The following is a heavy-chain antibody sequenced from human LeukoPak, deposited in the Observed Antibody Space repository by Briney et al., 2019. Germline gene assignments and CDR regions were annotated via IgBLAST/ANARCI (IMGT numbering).Heavy chain of an antibody. CDR2: ISGSGGST. J-gene: IGHJ4*02. V-gene: IGHV3-23*01. Sequence: GGSLRLSCAASGFIFSSFGMNWVRQAPGKGLEWVSAISGSGGSTYYADSVKGRFTISRDNSKNTLYLQMNSLRAEDTAVYYCAKDQSRITMIVVVSPDYWGQGTLVTVSS. CDR3: AKDQSRITMIVVVSPDY. D-gene: IGHD3-22*01. CDR1: GFIFSSFG.